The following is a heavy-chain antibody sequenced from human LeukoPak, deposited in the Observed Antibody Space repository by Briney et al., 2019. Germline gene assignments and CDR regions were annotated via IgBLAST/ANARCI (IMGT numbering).Heavy chain of an antibody. Sequence: ASVKVSCKASGYTFTGYYMHWVRQAPGQGLEWMGWINPNSGGTNYAQKSQGRVTMTRDTSISTAYMELSRLRSDDTAVYYCARDLYYDYGDYGLAFDYWGQGTLVTVSS. V-gene: IGHV1-2*02. CDR1: GYTFTGYY. J-gene: IGHJ4*02. D-gene: IGHD4-17*01. CDR2: INPNSGGT. CDR3: ARDLYYDYGDYGLAFDY.